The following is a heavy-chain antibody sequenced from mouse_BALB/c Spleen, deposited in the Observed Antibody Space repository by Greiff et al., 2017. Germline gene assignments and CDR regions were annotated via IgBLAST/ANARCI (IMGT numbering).Heavy chain of an antibody. CDR2: INPGSGGT. V-gene: IGHV1-54*01. CDR1: GYAFTNYL. D-gene: IGHD1-1*01. J-gene: IGHJ4*01. CDR3: ARAVVRGYAVDY. Sequence: QVQLQQSGAELVRPGTSVKVSCKASGYAFTNYLIEWVKQRPGQGLEWIGVINPGSGGTNYNEKFKGKATLTADKSSSTAYMQLSSLTSDDSAVYFCARAVVRGYAVDYWGQGTSVTVSS.